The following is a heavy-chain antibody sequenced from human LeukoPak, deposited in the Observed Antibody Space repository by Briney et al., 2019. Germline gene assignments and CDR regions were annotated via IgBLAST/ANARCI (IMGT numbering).Heavy chain of an antibody. CDR3: ARSSYYDYVWGSYRYGPFDY. CDR1: GGSISSSNW. D-gene: IGHD3-16*02. V-gene: IGHV4-4*02. Sequence: SGTLSLTCAVSGGSISSSNWWSRVRQPPGKGLEWIGEIYHSGSTNYNPSLKSRVTISVDKSKNQFSLKLSSVTAADTAVYYCARSSYYDYVWGSYRYGPFDYWGQGTLVTVSS. J-gene: IGHJ4*02. CDR2: IYHSGST.